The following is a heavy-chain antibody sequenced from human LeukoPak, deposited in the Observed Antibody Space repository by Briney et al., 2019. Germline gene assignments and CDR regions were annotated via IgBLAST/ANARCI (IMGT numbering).Heavy chain of an antibody. CDR3: VAGKEI. CDR1: GFTFNNYW. V-gene: IGHV3-7*02. Sequence: GESLRLSCAASGFTFNNYWMNWVRQAPGKGLEWVAMINTGGSAKYNVDSVKGRFTISANNAKNSPYLQMNSLRAEDTAVYYCVAGKEIWGQGTLVTVAS. CDR2: INTGGSAK. D-gene: IGHD6-19*01. J-gene: IGHJ4*02.